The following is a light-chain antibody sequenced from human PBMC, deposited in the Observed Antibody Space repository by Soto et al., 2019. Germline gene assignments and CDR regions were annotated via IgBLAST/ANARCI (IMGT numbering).Light chain of an antibody. J-gene: IGLJ1*01. CDR1: SSDVGGYNY. CDR2: EVS. Sequence: QSVLTQPASVSGSPGQSITIPCTGTSSDVGGYNYVSWYQQHPGKAPKLMIYEVSNRPSGVSNRFSGSKSGNTASLTISGLQAADEADYYCSSYPSSSPYGFGNGTKV. CDR3: SSYPSSSPYG. V-gene: IGLV2-14*01.